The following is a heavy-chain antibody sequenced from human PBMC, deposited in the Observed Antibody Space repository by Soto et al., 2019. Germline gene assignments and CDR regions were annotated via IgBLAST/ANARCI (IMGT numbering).Heavy chain of an antibody. V-gene: IGHV1-69*13. D-gene: IGHD4-4*01. CDR1: GDTFGRFT. CDR2: IKPISDIT. J-gene: IGHJ5*02. CDR3: ARDPSTINKLIGVWFDP. Sequence: ASVKVSWKASGDTFGRFTINWVRQAPGQGLEWMGGIKPISDITNYAQRFQGRVTFTADASTSTVYLELSSLRSEDTAMYYCARDPSTINKLIGVWFDPWGQGTLVTVSS.